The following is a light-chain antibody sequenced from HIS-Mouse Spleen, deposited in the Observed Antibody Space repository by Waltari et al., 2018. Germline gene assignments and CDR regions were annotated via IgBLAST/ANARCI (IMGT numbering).Light chain of an antibody. V-gene: IGLV2-8*01. CDR1: SSDVGGYNY. CDR3: SSYAGSNNFVV. J-gene: IGLJ2*01. Sequence: QSALTQPPSASGSPGQSVTISCTGTSSDVGGYNYVTLYHQHPGKAPKLMLYEVSKRPSGVPDRFSGSKSGNTASLTVSGLQAEDEADYYCSSYAGSNNFVVFGGGTKLTVL. CDR2: EVS.